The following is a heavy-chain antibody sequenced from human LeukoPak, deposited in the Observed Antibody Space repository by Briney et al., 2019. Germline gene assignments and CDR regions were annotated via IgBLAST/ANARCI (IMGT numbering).Heavy chain of an antibody. J-gene: IGHJ4*02. V-gene: IGHV3-66*01. CDR2: IYSGGST. CDR3: ARVEGGDGYNHDY. CDR1: GFTVSSNY. D-gene: IGHD5-24*01. Sequence: PGGSLRLSCAASGFTVSSNYMSWVRQAPGKGLEWVLVIYSGGSTYYADSVKGRFTISRDNSKNTLYLQMNSLRAEDTAVYYCARVEGGDGYNHDYWGQGTLVTVSS.